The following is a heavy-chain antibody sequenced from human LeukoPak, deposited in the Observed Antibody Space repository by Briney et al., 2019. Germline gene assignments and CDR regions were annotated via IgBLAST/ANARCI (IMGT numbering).Heavy chain of an antibody. D-gene: IGHD3-10*01. J-gene: IGHJ4*02. CDR2: IYYSGST. CDR1: GGSLSSYY. CDR3: ARVGSTGAPGHFDY. V-gene: IGHV4-59*01. Sequence: SETLSLTCTVSGGSLSSYYWSWIRQPPGKGLEWIGYIYYSGSTNYNPSLKSRVTISVDTSKNQFSLKLSSVTAADTAVYYCARVGSTGAPGHFDYWGKGTLVTVSS.